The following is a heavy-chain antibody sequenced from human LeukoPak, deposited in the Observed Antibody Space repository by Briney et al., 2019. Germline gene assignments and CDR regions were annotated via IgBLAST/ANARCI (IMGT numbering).Heavy chain of an antibody. CDR1: GGSFSGYY. CDR2: INHSGGT. D-gene: IGHD3-22*01. J-gene: IGHJ4*02. CDR3: ARDRSYYYDSSGYFDY. Sequence: SETLSLTCAVYGGSFSGYYWSWIRQPPGKGLEWIGEINHSGGTNYNPSLKSRVTISVDTSKNQFSLKLSSVTAADTAVYYCARDRSYYYDSSGYFDYWGQGTLVTVSS. V-gene: IGHV4-34*01.